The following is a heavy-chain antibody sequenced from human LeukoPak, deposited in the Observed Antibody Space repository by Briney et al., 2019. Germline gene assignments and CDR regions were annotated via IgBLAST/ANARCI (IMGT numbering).Heavy chain of an antibody. CDR2: ISWNSSSI. J-gene: IGHJ4*02. Sequence: PGGSLRLSCAASGFTFDDYAMHWVRQAPGKGLEWVSGISWNSSSIGYADSVKGRFTISRDNAKTSLYLQMNSLRAEDTALYYCAKDMGGTIFGVAHPVGSDYWGQGTLVTVSS. CDR3: AKDMGGTIFGVAHPVGSDY. D-gene: IGHD3-3*01. CDR1: GFTFDDYA. V-gene: IGHV3-9*01.